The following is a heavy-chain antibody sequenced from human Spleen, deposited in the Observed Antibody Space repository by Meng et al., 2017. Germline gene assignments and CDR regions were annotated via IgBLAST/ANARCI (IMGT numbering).Heavy chain of an antibody. V-gene: IGHV3-48*03. CDR3: ATHSSSWYFEGYFDY. J-gene: IGHJ4*02. CDR2: ISSSGSTI. D-gene: IGHD6-13*01. Sequence: GESLKISCAASGFTFNNYEMNWVRQAPGKGLEWVSYISSSGSTIYYADSVKGRFTISRDNAKNSLYLQMNNLRAEDTAVYYCATHSSSWYFEGYFDYWGQGTLVTVSS. CDR1: GFTFNNYE.